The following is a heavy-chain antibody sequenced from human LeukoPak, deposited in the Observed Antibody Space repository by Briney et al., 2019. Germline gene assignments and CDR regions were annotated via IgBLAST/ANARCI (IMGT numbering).Heavy chain of an antibody. CDR2: IRYDGSTK. D-gene: IGHD3-22*01. CDR1: GFTFYNYD. CDR3: AREGYYYDSSGYQYYFDN. V-gene: IGHV3-33*01. J-gene: IGHJ4*02. Sequence: GGSLRLSCEASGFTFYNYDIHWVRQAPGKVLEWVAVIRYDGSTKYYADSVKGRFTISRDNSKSTLSLQMNSLRAEDTAVYYCAREGYYYDSSGYQYYFDNWGQGTLVTVSS.